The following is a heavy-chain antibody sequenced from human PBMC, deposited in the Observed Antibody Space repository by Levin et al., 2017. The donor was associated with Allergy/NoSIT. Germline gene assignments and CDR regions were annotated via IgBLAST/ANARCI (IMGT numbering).Heavy chain of an antibody. Sequence: PGGSLRLSCKVSGYTLTELSMHWVRQAPGKGLEWMGGFDPEDGETIYAQKFQGRVTMTEDTSTDTAYMELSSLRSEDTAVYYCATNIAAAGTVDYWGQGTLVTVSS. V-gene: IGHV1-24*01. CDR2: FDPEDGET. J-gene: IGHJ4*02. D-gene: IGHD6-13*01. CDR3: ATNIAAAGTVDY. CDR1: GYTLTELS.